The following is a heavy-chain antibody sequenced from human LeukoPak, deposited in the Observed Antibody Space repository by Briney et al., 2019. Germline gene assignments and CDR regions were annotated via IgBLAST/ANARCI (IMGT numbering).Heavy chain of an antibody. CDR3: ASYTYYDISHRDY. Sequence: GGSLRLSCAASGFTLSSYSMNWVRQAPGKGLEWVSSISSSSGYIYYADAVKGRFTISRDNAKNSLYLQMNSLRAEDTAVYYCASYTYYDISHRDYWGQGTLVTVSS. V-gene: IGHV3-21*01. D-gene: IGHD3-9*01. J-gene: IGHJ4*02. CDR1: GFTLSSYS. CDR2: ISSSSGYI.